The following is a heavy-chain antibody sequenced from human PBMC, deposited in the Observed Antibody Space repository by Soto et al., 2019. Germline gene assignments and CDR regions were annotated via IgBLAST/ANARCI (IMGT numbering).Heavy chain of an antibody. CDR1: GFTSRSYW. Sequence: GXSLRLSCAASGFTSRSYWMSWVRQAPGXXXXXXXXIXXXGSXXYYXXXXXXTLXXXXXXXKKSLYLQMKSMRAEDTAVYYCANGDAFDVWGQGTMVTV. CDR2: IXXXGSXX. J-gene: IGHJ3*01. CDR3: ANGDAFDV. V-gene: IGHV3-7*01.